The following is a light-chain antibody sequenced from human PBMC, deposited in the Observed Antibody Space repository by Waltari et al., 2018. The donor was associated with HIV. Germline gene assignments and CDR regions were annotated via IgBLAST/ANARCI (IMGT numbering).Light chain of an antibody. CDR3: MQGLKTPPTLT. Sequence: EIVMTQSPLPLSVTPGEAASIPCRSSQSLRHSNGYNSLDWYLQKPGQTPELLFFLGADRASDVPVRFSGSGSDTNYALKCSRVGAEGAGVYYCMQGLKTPPTLTFGQGTKVEI. J-gene: IGKJ1*01. V-gene: IGKV2-28*01. CDR1: QSLRHSNGYNS. CDR2: LGA.